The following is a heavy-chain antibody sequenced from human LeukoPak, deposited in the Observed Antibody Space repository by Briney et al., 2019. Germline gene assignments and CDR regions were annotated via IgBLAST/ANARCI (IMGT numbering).Heavy chain of an antibody. CDR1: GFSFSTYA. J-gene: IGHJ4*02. CDR2: ITSSSSTI. V-gene: IGHV3-48*01. Sequence: AGGSLRLSCEASGFSFSTYAMNWVRQAPGKGLEWVSYITSSSSTIFYADSVKGRFTISRDNAKNSLYLQMNSLRAEDTAVYYCARDVKSYSSGASYFDYWGQGALVTVSS. D-gene: IGHD6-19*01. CDR3: ARDVKSYSSGASYFDY.